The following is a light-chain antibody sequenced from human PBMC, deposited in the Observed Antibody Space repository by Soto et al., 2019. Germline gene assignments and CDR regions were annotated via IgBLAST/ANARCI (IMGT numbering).Light chain of an antibody. CDR3: QQSHSKPLT. V-gene: IGKV1-39*01. CDR2: AAS. CDR1: QSISKY. J-gene: IGKJ4*01. Sequence: DIQMTQSPSSLSASVGDRVTITCRASQSISKYVNWYQHKPGKAPTVLIHAASSLQSGVPSRFSGSGSGTDFFPTISSLQPEDFAVYYCQQSHSKPLTFGGGTKVDIK.